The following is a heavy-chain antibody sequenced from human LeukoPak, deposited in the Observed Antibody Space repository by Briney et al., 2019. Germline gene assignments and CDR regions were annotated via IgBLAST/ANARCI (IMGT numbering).Heavy chain of an antibody. Sequence: PGGSLRLSCAASGFTFSTYPMSWVRQAPGKGLEWVANIKQDGSEKYYVDSVKGRFTISRDNAKNSLYLQMNSLRAEDTAVYYFARDMIVVVRGYYYMDVWGKGTTVTVSS. CDR3: ARDMIVVVRGYYYMDV. J-gene: IGHJ6*03. D-gene: IGHD3-22*01. CDR2: IKQDGSEK. V-gene: IGHV3-7*01. CDR1: GFTFSTYP.